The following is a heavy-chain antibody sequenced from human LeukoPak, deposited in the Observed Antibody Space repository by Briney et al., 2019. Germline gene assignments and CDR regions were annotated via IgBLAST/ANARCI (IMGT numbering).Heavy chain of an antibody. Sequence: ASVKVSCKASGYTFINFAINWGRQAPGQRPEWMGWINAGNGNTKYSQKFQGRVTMTRNTSISTAYMELSSLRSEDTAVYYCARGSSGGWFDPWGQGTLVTVSS. CDR2: INAGNGNT. J-gene: IGHJ5*02. D-gene: IGHD2-15*01. CDR1: GYTFINFA. V-gene: IGHV1-3*01. CDR3: ARGSSGGWFDP.